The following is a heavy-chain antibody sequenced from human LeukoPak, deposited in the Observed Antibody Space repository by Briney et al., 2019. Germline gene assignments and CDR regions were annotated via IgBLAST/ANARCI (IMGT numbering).Heavy chain of an antibody. D-gene: IGHD3-16*02. V-gene: IGHV3-48*01. Sequence: GGSLRLSCAASGFTFSSYNVNWVRQAPGKGLEWVSYISSSRRTISYADSVKGRFTISRDNAKNSLYLQMNSLRVEDTALYYCARGRYAPDYWGQGTLVTVSS. CDR2: ISSSRRTI. CDR1: GFTFSSYN. CDR3: ARGRYAPDY. J-gene: IGHJ4*02.